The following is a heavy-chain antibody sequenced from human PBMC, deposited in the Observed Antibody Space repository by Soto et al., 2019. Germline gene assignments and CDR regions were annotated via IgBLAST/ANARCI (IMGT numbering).Heavy chain of an antibody. Sequence: ASETLSLTCTVSGDSISNFYWSWIRQPAGKGLEWIGRIYISGSTDYNPSLKSRVVMSLDTSKNQFSLKLSSVTAADTAVYYCARDYIVPVPDAPYFVDYGMDVWGQGTTVTVSS. V-gene: IGHV4-4*07. CDR2: IYISGST. J-gene: IGHJ6*02. CDR3: ARDYIVPVPDAPYFVDYGMDV. CDR1: GDSISNFY. D-gene: IGHD2-2*01.